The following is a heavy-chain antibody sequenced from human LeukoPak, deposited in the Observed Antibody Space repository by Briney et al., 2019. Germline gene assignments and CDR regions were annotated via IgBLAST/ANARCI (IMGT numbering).Heavy chain of an antibody. CDR3: ATSIHLDYYYGMDV. Sequence: GASVKVSCKASGYTFTSYDINWVRQATGQGLEWMGWMNPNSGNTGYAQKFQGRATMTRNTSISTAYMELSSLRSEDTAVYYCATSIHLDYYYGMDVWGQGTTVTVSS. V-gene: IGHV1-8*01. D-gene: IGHD6-6*01. CDR1: GYTFTSYD. J-gene: IGHJ6*02. CDR2: MNPNSGNT.